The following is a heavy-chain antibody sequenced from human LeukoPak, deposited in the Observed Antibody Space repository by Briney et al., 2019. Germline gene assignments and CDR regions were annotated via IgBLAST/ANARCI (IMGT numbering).Heavy chain of an antibody. CDR1: GFPFSTYS. CDR2: ISSSSSYI. V-gene: IGHV3-21*01. J-gene: IGHJ4*02. CDR3: ARDGSWELLFDY. Sequence: GGSLRLSCAASGFPFSTYSMNWVRQAPGKGLEWVSSISSSSSYIYYADSVKGRFTISRDNAKNSLYLQMNSLRAEDTAVYYCARDGSWELLFDYWGQGTLVTVSS. D-gene: IGHD1-26*01.